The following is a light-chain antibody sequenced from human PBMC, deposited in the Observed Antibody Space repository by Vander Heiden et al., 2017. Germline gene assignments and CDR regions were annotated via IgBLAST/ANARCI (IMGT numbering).Light chain of an antibody. J-gene: IGKJ5*01. CDR3: QQRSIT. Sequence: DIQLTQSPSFLSASVGDRVTITCRASQGISSYLAWYQQKPGKAPKLLIYAASTLQSGVPSRFSGSGSGTEFTLTISSLQPEDFATYYGQQRSITFGQGTRLEIK. CDR1: QGISSY. V-gene: IGKV1-9*01. CDR2: AAS.